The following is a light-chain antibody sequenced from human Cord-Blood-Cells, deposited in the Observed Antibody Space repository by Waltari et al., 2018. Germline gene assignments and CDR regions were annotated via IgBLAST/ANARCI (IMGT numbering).Light chain of an antibody. CDR1: SSDVGGYNL. J-gene: IGLJ3*02. CDR3: CSYAGSSTWV. Sequence: QSALTQPASVSGSPGQSITISCTGTSSDVGGYNLVSWYQQHPGKAPKLMIYEGSKRPSGVSNRFSGSKSGNTASLTISGLQAEDEADYYCCSYAGSSTWVFGGGTKLTVI. CDR2: EGS. V-gene: IGLV2-23*01.